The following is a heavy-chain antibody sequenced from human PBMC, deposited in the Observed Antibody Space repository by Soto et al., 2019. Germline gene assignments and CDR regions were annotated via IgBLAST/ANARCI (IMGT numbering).Heavy chain of an antibody. D-gene: IGHD2-2*02. CDR3: HLVVPAAILSSGMDV. J-gene: IGHJ6*02. CDR1: AYSFTSYL. CDR2: IYPGDSDT. Sequence: GESLKISCKGSAYSFTSYLICWVRQMPVKGLAWMGIIYPGDSDTRYSPSFQGQVTISADKSITPAYLPWIILKPSDDAMDYCHLVVPAAILSSGMDVWGQGTTVTVSS. V-gene: IGHV5-51*01.